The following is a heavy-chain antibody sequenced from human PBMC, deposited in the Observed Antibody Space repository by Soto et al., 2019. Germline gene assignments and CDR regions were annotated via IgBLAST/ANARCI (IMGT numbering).Heavy chain of an antibody. J-gene: IGHJ4*02. CDR2: IWYDGSNK. Sequence: GGSLRLSCAASGFTFSSYGMHWVRQAPGKGLEWVAVIWYDGSNKYYADSVKGRFTISRDNSKNTLYLQMNSLRAEDTAVYYCARDPSLTEIYGGNSGSYFDYWGQGTLVTVSS. CDR1: GFTFSSYG. V-gene: IGHV3-33*01. D-gene: IGHD4-17*01. CDR3: ARDPSLTEIYGGNSGSYFDY.